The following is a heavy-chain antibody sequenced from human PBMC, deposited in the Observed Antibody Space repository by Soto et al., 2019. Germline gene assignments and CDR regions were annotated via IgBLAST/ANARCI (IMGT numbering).Heavy chain of an antibody. D-gene: IGHD2-2*01. CDR2: IYYSGST. CDR1: GGSISSYY. V-gene: IGHV4-39*01. CDR3: ARQVLCSSTSCNNYFDY. J-gene: IGHJ4*02. Sequence: SETLSLTCTVSGGSISSYYWSWIRQPPGKGLEWIGSIYYSGSTYYNPSLKSRVTISVDTSKNQFSLKLGSVTAADTAVCYCARQVLCSSTSCNNYFDYWGQGTLVTVSS.